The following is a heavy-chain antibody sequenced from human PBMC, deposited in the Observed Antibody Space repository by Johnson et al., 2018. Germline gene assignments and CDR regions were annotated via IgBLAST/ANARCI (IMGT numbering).Heavy chain of an antibody. V-gene: IGHV3-30*03. D-gene: IGHD6-13*01. CDR1: GFTFSSYG. CDR2: IAYDGSNK. Sequence: QVQLVESGGGVVQPGRSLRLSCAASGFTFSSYGMHWVRQAPGKGLEWVAVIAYDGSNKYYADSVKGRFTISRDNSKNTLYLQVNSLGAEDTAGYYCERTRPGYSSSWNHAFDIWGQGTMVTVSS. CDR3: ERTRPGYSSSWNHAFDI. J-gene: IGHJ3*02.